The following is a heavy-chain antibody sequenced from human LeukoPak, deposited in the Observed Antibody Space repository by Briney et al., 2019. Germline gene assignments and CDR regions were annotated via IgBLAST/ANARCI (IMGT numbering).Heavy chain of an antibody. D-gene: IGHD2-8*01. CDR1: GYTFTSYD. V-gene: IGHV1-8*03. J-gene: IGHJ4*02. CDR2: MNPNSGNT. Sequence: ASVKVSFKASGYTFTSYDINWVRQATGQGLEWMGWMNPNSGNTGYAQKFQGRVTITRNTSISTAYMELSSLRSEDTAVYYCARAPNHCTNGVCYTRRVDYWGQGTLVTVSS. CDR3: ARAPNHCTNGVCYTRRVDY.